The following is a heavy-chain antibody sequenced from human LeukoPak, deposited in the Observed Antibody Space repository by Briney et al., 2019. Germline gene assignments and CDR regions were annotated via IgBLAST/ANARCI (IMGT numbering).Heavy chain of an antibody. V-gene: IGHV4-34*01. CDR1: GGSFSGYY. CDR3: ARGNGPQRKYCSGGSCFETFYYYYYGMDV. Sequence: SETLSLTCAVYGGSFSGYYWSWIRQPPGKGLEWIGEINHSGSTNYNPSLKSRVTISVDTSKNQFSLKLSSVTAADTAVYYCARGNGPQRKYCSGGSCFETFYYYYYGMDVWGQGTTVTVSS. J-gene: IGHJ6*02. D-gene: IGHD2-15*01. CDR2: INHSGST.